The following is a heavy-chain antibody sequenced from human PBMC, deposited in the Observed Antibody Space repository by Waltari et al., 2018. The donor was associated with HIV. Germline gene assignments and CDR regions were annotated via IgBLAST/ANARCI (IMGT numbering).Heavy chain of an antibody. V-gene: IGHV1-46*01. J-gene: IGHJ6*02. CDR1: GYTFTSYY. Sequence: QVQLVQSGAEVKKPGASVKVSCKASGYTFTSYYMPWVRQAPGQGLEWMGIINPSGGRTSYAQKFQGRVTMTRDTSTSTVYMELSSLRSEDTAVYYCASGDFDWLTGMDVWGQGTTVTVSS. CDR3: ASGDFDWLTGMDV. D-gene: IGHD3-9*01. CDR2: INPSGGRT.